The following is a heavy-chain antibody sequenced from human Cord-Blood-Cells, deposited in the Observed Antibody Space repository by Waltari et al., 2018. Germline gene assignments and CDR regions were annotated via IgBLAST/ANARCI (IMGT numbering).Heavy chain of an antibody. CDR2: INHSGST. Sequence: QVQLQQWDAGLLKPSETLSLTCAVYGGSFSGYYWSWIRQPPGKGLEWIGEINHSGSTNYNPSLKSRVTISVDTSKNQFSLKLSSVTAADTAVYYCARGFGLVRYGMDVWGQGTTVTVSS. V-gene: IGHV4-34*01. CDR3: ARGFGLVRYGMDV. CDR1: GGSFSGYY. J-gene: IGHJ6*02. D-gene: IGHD3-3*01.